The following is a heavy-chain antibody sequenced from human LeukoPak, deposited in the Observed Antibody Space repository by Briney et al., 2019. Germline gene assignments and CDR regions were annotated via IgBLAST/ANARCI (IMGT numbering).Heavy chain of an antibody. J-gene: IGHJ6*02. CDR1: GYTFTSYD. Sequence: ASVKGSCKASGYTFTSYDINWVRQATGQELEWMGWINPNSGNTGYAQKFQGRVTMTRNTSISTAYMGLSSLRSEDTAVYYCARINSGSYYYYYYVMDVWGQGTTVTVSS. CDR2: INPNSGNT. D-gene: IGHD1-26*01. V-gene: IGHV1-8*01. CDR3: ARINSGSYYYYYYVMDV.